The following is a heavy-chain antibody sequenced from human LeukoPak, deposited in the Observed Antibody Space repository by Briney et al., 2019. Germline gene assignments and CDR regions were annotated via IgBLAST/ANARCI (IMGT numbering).Heavy chain of an antibody. V-gene: IGHV3-23*01. Sequence: TGGSLRLSCAASGFTFGSYAMSWVRQAPGKGLEWVSSITTSGGSTYSADSVKGRFAISRDNSKSTLHLQMNSLRAEDTGIYYCARGYSGTWFNAFHIWGQGTLVTVSS. CDR2: ITTSGGST. CDR1: GFTFGSYA. J-gene: IGHJ3*02. D-gene: IGHD6-13*01. CDR3: ARGYSGTWFNAFHI.